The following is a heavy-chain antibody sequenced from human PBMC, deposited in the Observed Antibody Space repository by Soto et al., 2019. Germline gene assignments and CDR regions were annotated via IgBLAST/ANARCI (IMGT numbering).Heavy chain of an antibody. CDR1: GYSFTNNG. Sequence: ASVKVSCKASGYSFTNNGISWVRQAPGQGLEWMGWFSAYNGNTNYVKKFQGRVTMTTDTSTSTASMELRSLRSDDTAVYYCARVSYSGNWFVHSVAGPNWFDPWGQGTLVTVSS. J-gene: IGHJ5*02. D-gene: IGHD6-13*01. CDR3: ARVSYSGNWFVHSVAGPNWFDP. CDR2: FSAYNGNT. V-gene: IGHV1-18*01.